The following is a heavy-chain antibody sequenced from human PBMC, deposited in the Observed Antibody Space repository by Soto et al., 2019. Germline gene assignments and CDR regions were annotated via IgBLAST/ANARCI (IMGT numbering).Heavy chain of an antibody. CDR2: ISHDGSNK. V-gene: IGHV3-30*18. Sequence: VQLVESGGGVVQPGGSLRLSCAASGFTFSTYGMHWVRQAPGKGLEWVAVISHDGSNKYYADSVKGRFTISRDNSKNTLYLQMSRLRAEDTGVYYCAKVLPPLSTNHFFDHWGQGTLVTVSS. CDR3: AKVLPPLSTNHFFDH. D-gene: IGHD2-2*01. CDR1: GFTFSTYG. J-gene: IGHJ4*02.